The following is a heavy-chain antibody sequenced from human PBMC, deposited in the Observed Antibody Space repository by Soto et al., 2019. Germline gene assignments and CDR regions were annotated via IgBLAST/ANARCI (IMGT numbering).Heavy chain of an antibody. Sequence: QVQLQESGPGLVKPSQTMSLTCTVSGGSISSGGYSWSWIRQHPGKRLEWMGYIYYSGSTYYNPSLKGRVTISVDTYKNQFSLKLRSVTAADTAVYYCARVFKGTRVAAAGPYYFDYWGQGTLVTVSS. V-gene: IGHV4-31*03. CDR2: IYYSGST. J-gene: IGHJ4*02. D-gene: IGHD6-13*01. CDR1: GGSISSGGYS. CDR3: ARVFKGTRVAAAGPYYFDY.